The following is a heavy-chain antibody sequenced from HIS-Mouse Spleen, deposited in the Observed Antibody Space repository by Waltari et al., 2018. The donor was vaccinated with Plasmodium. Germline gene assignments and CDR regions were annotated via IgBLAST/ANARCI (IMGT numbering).Heavy chain of an antibody. CDR1: GFTVSSNY. V-gene: IGHV3-66*01. CDR2: IYSGGST. D-gene: IGHD1-26*01. Sequence: EVQLVESGGGLVQPGGSLRLSCAASGFTVSSNYMSWVRQAPGKGVEWVSVIYSGGSTYYADSVKGRFTISRDNSKNTRYLQMNSLRAEDTAVYYCATPRVGGSYFDYWGQGTLVTVSS. J-gene: IGHJ4*02. CDR3: ATPRVGGSYFDY.